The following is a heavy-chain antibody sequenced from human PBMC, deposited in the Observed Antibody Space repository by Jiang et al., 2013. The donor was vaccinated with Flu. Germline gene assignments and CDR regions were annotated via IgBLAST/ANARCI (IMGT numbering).Heavy chain of an antibody. CDR3: AKGIRYFDYGMDV. D-gene: IGHD3-9*01. V-gene: IGHV3-30-3*01. CDR1: GFTFSSYA. CDR2: ISYDGSNK. Sequence: QLVESGGGVVQPGRSLRLSCAASGFTFSSYAMHWVRQAPGKGLEWVAVISYDGSNKYYADSVKGRFTISRDNSKNTLYLQMNSLRAEDTAVYYCAKGIRYFDYGMDVWGQGTTVTVSS. J-gene: IGHJ6*02.